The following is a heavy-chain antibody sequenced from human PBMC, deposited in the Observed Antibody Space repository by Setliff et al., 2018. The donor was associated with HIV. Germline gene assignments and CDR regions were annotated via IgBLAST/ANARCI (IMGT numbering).Heavy chain of an antibody. Sequence: SETLSLTCAVSGFSISSGFFWGWVRQPPGKGLEWIGSIYQSGTNYYNPALKSRVTISVDTSKNQFSLRLTSVTAADTAVYFCARVETTVTSRLDYWGQGTLVTVSS. J-gene: IGHJ4*02. V-gene: IGHV4-38-2*01. CDR1: GFSISSGFF. D-gene: IGHD4-17*01. CDR2: IYQSGTN. CDR3: ARVETTVTSRLDY.